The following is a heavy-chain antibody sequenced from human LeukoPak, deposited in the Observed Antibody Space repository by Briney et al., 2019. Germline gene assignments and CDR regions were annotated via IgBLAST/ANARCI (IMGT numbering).Heavy chain of an antibody. Sequence: ASVKVSCKASGGTFSSYAISWVRQAPGQGLEWMGGIIPILGIANYAQKFQGRVTITADKSTSTAYMELSSLRSEDTAVYYCARVRQDIVLMVYADDAFDIWGQGTMVTVSS. J-gene: IGHJ3*02. CDR3: ARVRQDIVLMVYADDAFDI. CDR1: GGTFSSYA. D-gene: IGHD2-8*01. CDR2: IIPILGIA. V-gene: IGHV1-69*10.